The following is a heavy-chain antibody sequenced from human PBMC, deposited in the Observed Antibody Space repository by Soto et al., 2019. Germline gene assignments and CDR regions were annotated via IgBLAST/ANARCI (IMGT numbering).Heavy chain of an antibody. D-gene: IGHD5-12*01. V-gene: IGHV4-61*08. CDR1: GGSISSGEYY. CDR2: TYYAGST. Sequence: PSETLSLTCTVSGGSISSGEYYWTWIRQPPGKGLEWIGYTYYAGSTTYNPSLKSRITISLDTSQNEVSLKLSSVTAADTAVYYCAREGVAPYYYHAMDVWGQGTPVTVSS. J-gene: IGHJ6*02. CDR3: AREGVAPYYYHAMDV.